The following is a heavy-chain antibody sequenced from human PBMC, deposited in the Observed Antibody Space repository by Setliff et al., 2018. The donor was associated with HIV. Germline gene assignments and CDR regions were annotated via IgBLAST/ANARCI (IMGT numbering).Heavy chain of an antibody. CDR3: ARGDDFHDGSGYYYP. Sequence: GASVKVSCKASGYTFTGYYIHWVRQAPGQGLEWMGWINPNSDDTIYAQTFQGRVTMTRDTSTSTAYMELSRLRSDDTAVYYCARGDDFHDGSGYYYPWGQGTLVTVSS. CDR1: GYTFTGYY. D-gene: IGHD3-22*01. V-gene: IGHV1-2*02. J-gene: IGHJ5*02. CDR2: INPNSDDT.